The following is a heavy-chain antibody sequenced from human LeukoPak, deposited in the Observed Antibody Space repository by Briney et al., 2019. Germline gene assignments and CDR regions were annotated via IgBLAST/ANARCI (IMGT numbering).Heavy chain of an antibody. CDR3: ARPARYCSGGSCWDS. Sequence: PSETLSLTCTVSGDSIGSFYWCWIRQPPGKGLEWIGNIYYSGNTNYNPSPKSRVTISVDTSKNQFSLKLTAVTAADTAIYYCARPARYCSGGSCWDSWGQGTLVTVSS. CDR2: IYYSGNT. D-gene: IGHD2-15*01. V-gene: IGHV4-59*01. CDR1: GDSIGSFY. J-gene: IGHJ4*02.